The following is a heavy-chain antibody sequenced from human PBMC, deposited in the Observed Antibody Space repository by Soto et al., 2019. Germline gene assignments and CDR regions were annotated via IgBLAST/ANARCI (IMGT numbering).Heavy chain of an antibody. V-gene: IGHV1-69*02. CDR3: AGSRGLYDILTGYYRYYYYGMDV. CDR1: GGTFSSYT. Sequence: QVQLVQSGAEVKKPGSSVKVSCKASGGTFSSYTISWVRQAPGQGLEWMGRIIPILGIANYAQKFQGRVTITADKSTSTAYMELSSLRSEDTAVYYCAGSRGLYDILTGYYRYYYYGMDVWGQGTTVTVSS. J-gene: IGHJ6*02. CDR2: IIPILGIA. D-gene: IGHD3-9*01.